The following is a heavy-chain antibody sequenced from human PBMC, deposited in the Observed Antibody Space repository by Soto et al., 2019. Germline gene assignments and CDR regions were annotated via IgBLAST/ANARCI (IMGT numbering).Heavy chain of an antibody. CDR3: AAVSDGDYFWFDP. J-gene: IGHJ5*02. CDR2: IYYTGST. D-gene: IGHD4-17*01. CDR1: GASISAYY. V-gene: IGHV4-59*01. Sequence: SETLSLTCTVSGASISAYYWSWIRQPPGKGLEWIGYIYYTGSTNYNPSLQSRVTISVDTSKNQCSLKLNSVTAADTAVYYCAAVSDGDYFWFDPWGQGTLVTVSS.